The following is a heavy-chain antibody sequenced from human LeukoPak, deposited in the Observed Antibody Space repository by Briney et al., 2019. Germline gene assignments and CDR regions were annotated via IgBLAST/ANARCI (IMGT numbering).Heavy chain of an antibody. CDR2: IYYTGST. CDR3: VRLGPGGHGEFDY. CDR1: GGSLSDYY. Sequence: SETLSLTCTVSGGSLSDYYWTWVRQPPGKGLEWIGYIYYTGSTNYNPSLKSRVTISLDTSKTQFSLKLTSVTPADTAVYYCVRLGPGGHGEFDYWGQGTLVTVSS. V-gene: IGHV4-59*01. D-gene: IGHD3-10*01. J-gene: IGHJ4*02.